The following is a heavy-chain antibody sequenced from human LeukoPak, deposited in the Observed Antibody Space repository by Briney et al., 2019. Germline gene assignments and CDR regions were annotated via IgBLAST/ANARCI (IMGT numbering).Heavy chain of an antibody. CDR3: ARDSDYYGSGSYSDY. CDR1: GFTVSSNY. Sequence: GGSLRLSCAASGFTVSSNYMSWVRQAPGKGLEWVSVIYSGGSTYYADSVKGRFTISRDNSKNTLYLQMNSLRAEDTAVYYCARDSDYYGSGSYSDYWGQGTLVTASS. V-gene: IGHV3-66*01. D-gene: IGHD3-10*01. CDR2: IYSGGST. J-gene: IGHJ4*02.